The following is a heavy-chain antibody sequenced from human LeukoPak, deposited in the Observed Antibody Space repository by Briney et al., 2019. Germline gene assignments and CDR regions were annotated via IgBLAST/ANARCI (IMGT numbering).Heavy chain of an antibody. CDR1: GFTFSSYG. Sequence: HPGGSLRLSCAASGFTFSSYGMHWVRQAPGKGLEWVAVKSYDGSNKYYADSVKGRFTISRDNSKNTLYLQMNSLRAEDTAVYYCAKEIYIGVVTAIRVVYGMDVWGQGTTVTVSS. CDR3: AKEIYIGVVTAIRVVYGMDV. J-gene: IGHJ6*02. CDR2: KSYDGSNK. V-gene: IGHV3-30*18. D-gene: IGHD2-21*02.